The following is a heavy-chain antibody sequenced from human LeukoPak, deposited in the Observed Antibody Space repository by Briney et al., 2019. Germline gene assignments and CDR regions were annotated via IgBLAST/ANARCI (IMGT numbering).Heavy chain of an antibody. J-gene: IGHJ4*02. V-gene: IGHV3-49*03. CDR1: GFTFGDYG. D-gene: IGHD3-10*01. Sequence: QPGGSLRLSCTASGFTFGDYGMSWFRQAPGKGLEWVGFIRSKTYGGTIEYAASVKGRFTISRDDSKSIAYLQLNSLKTEDTAVYYCSRTFYGSGSYYAYWGQGTLVTVSS. CDR3: SRTFYGSGSYYAY. CDR2: IRSKTYGGTI.